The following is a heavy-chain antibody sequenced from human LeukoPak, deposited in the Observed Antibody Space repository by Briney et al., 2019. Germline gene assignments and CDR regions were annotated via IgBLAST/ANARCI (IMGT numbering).Heavy chain of an antibody. D-gene: IGHD2-15*01. J-gene: IGHJ4*02. V-gene: IGHV3-9*01. Sequence: GGSLRLSCAASGFKFDDYAMHWVRQAPGKGLEWVSVISWNSDLIGYADSVKGRFTISRDNAKNSLYLQMNSLRAEDTAVYYCAKKKTDSSYPSSFDYWGQGTLVTVSS. CDR3: AKKKTDSSYPSSFDY. CDR1: GFKFDDYA. CDR2: ISWNSDLI.